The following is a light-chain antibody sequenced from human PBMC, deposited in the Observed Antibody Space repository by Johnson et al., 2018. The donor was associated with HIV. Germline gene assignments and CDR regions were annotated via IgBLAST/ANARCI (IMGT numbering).Light chain of an antibody. CDR1: NSNIGNNY. J-gene: IGLJ1*01. V-gene: IGLV1-51*01. CDR2: DND. CDR3: GTWDSSLSAYV. Sequence: QSVLTQPPSVSAAPGQKVTISCSGNNSNIGNNYVSWYQHLPGTAPELLIYDNDQRPSGIPDRFSGSKSGTSATLDITGLQTGDEADYYCGTWDSSLSAYVFGTGTKVTVL.